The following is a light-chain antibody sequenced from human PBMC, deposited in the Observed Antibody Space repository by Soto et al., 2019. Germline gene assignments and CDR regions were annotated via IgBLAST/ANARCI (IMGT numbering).Light chain of an antibody. Sequence: QTVVTQPPSVSGAPGQRVTISCTGSSSNIGTGYDVHWYQQLPGTAPKLLIYDNSKRPSGVPDRFSGSKSDTSASLAITGLQAEDEADYYCQSYDSSLSGYVFGTGTKLTVL. J-gene: IGLJ1*01. CDR2: DNS. CDR3: QSYDSSLSGYV. CDR1: SSNIGTGYD. V-gene: IGLV1-40*01.